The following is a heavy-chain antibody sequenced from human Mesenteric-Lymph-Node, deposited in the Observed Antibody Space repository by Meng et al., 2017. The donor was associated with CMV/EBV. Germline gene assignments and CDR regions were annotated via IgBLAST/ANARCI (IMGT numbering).Heavy chain of an antibody. Sequence: GESLKISCAASGFTFSDYWMHWVRQAPGKGLVWVSRINHDGSRTTYADSVKGRLTISRDNAKNTLYLQMNRLRVEDTAVYYCAKDGYVGGSHANYFEYWGQGALVTVSS. D-gene: IGHD2-15*01. CDR1: GFTFSDYW. V-gene: IGHV3-74*01. J-gene: IGHJ4*02. CDR3: AKDGYVGGSHANYFEY. CDR2: INHDGSRT.